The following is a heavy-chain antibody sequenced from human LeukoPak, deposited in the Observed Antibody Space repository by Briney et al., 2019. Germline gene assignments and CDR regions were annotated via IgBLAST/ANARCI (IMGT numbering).Heavy chain of an antibody. D-gene: IGHD2-2*01. J-gene: IGHJ4*02. V-gene: IGHV1-18*01. CDR1: GYTFTSYG. Sequence: ASVKVSCKVSGYTFTSYGISWVRQAPGQGLEWMGWISAYNGNTNYAQKLQGRVTMTTDTSTSTAYMELRSLRSDDTAVYYCARAEDCSSTSCYFFDYWGQGTLVTVSS. CDR2: ISAYNGNT. CDR3: ARAEDCSSTSCYFFDY.